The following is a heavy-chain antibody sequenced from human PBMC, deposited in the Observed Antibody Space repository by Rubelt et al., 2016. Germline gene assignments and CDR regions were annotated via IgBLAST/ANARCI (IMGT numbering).Heavy chain of an antibody. V-gene: IGHV4-31*03. J-gene: IGHJ4*02. CDR3: ARLDGYNSFDY. Sequence: QVQLQESGPGLVKPSQTLSLTCSVSGGSITTGGWYWSWIRQNLGKGLDWIGYIYNSFSTHYNPALKSRVAISAETSKNEFSLKMTSVTAADTAVYYCARLDGYNSFDYWGQGTLVTVSP. D-gene: IGHD5-24*01. CDR2: IYNSFST. CDR1: GGSITTGGWY.